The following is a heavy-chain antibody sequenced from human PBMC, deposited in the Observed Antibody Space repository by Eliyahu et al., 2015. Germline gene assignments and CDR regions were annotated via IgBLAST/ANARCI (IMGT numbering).Heavy chain of an antibody. D-gene: IGHD6-6*01. Sequence: EGQLLESGGGLVQPGGSLRLSCAASRFTFSSYTMNWVRQAPGKGLGWVSSISATGGSTYYADSVKGRFTISRDNSKSTLFLQMNGLRAGDTAVYFCAKIPTQDLVSSSDYYYGMDVWGQGTTVTVSS. CDR3: AKIPTQDLVSSSDYYYGMDV. V-gene: IGHV3-23*01. CDR2: ISATGGST. CDR1: RFTFSSYT. J-gene: IGHJ6*02.